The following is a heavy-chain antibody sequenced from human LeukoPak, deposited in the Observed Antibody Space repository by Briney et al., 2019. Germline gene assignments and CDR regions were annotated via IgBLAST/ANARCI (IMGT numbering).Heavy chain of an antibody. V-gene: IGHV5-51*01. CDR3: ATRGRYSYGSYFDY. CDR1: GYSFTTYW. CDR2: IYPGDSDT. Sequence: GESLKISCKGSGYSFTTYWIGWVRQMPGKGLEWMGIIYPGDSDTAYSPSFQGQVTVSADKSITTAYLQWSSLKASDTTMYYCATRGRYSYGSYFDYWGQGTLVTVSS. D-gene: IGHD5-18*01. J-gene: IGHJ4*02.